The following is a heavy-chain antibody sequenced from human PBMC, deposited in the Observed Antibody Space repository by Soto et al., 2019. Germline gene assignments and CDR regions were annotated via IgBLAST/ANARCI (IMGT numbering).Heavy chain of an antibody. CDR3: ARLSNYDFWSGYYIYYYGMDV. V-gene: IGHV5-51*01. CDR2: IYPGDSDT. CDR1: GYSFTSYW. Sequence: GESLKISCKGSGYSFTSYWIGWVRQMPGKGLEWMGIIYPGDSDTRYSPSFQGQVTISADKSISTAYLQWSSLKASDTATYYCARLSNYDFWSGYYIYYYGMDVWGQGTTVTVSS. D-gene: IGHD3-3*01. J-gene: IGHJ6*02.